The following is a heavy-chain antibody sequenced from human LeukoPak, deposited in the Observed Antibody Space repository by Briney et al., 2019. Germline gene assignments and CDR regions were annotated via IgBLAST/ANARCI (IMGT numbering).Heavy chain of an antibody. J-gene: IGHJ6*02. CDR3: ARERTTVTTFVRYHYGMDV. D-gene: IGHD4-17*01. V-gene: IGHV3-30-3*01. CDR1: GFTFSSYA. Sequence: GGSLRLSCAASGFTFSSYAMHWVRQAPGKGLEWVAVISYDGSNKYYADSVKGRFTISRDNSKNTLYLQMNSLRAEDTAVYYCARERTTVTTFVRYHYGMDVWGQGTTVTVSS. CDR2: ISYDGSNK.